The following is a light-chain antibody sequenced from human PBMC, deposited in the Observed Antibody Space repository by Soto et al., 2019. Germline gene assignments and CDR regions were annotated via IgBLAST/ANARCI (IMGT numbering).Light chain of an antibody. CDR1: SSDVDIYNY. Sequence: QSVLTQPPSASGSPGQSGTISCTGTSSDVDIYNYVSWYQQQPGKAPKLIIYEVTKRPSGVPDRFSGSKSGNTAALTVSEFQSEAVAVYYCCSYAGSNTLVFGTGTKVTVL. CDR3: CSYAGSNTLV. J-gene: IGLJ1*01. CDR2: EVT. V-gene: IGLV2-8*01.